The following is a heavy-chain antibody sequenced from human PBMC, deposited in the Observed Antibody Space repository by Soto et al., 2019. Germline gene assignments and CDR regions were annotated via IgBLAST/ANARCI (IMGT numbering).Heavy chain of an antibody. Sequence: SETLSLTCTVSGGSIINYYWSWIRQPPGKGLEWIGYVYYTGSTKYNPSLESRVAISVDTSRNQFSLKLGSVSAADTALYYCVRHCSGGSCFSSFDYWGQGTLVTAPQ. CDR1: GGSIINYY. V-gene: IGHV4-59*08. CDR2: VYYTGST. CDR3: VRHCSGGSCFSSFDY. J-gene: IGHJ4*02. D-gene: IGHD2-15*01.